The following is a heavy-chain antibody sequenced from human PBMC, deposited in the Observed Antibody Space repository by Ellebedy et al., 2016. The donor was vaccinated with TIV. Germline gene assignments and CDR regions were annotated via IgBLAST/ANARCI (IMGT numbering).Heavy chain of an antibody. J-gene: IGHJ6*02. CDR2: VFYSGDT. CDR3: VRFDYDVEGYYGLDV. V-gene: IGHV4-59*01. D-gene: IGHD3-3*01. Sequence: SETLSLTXTVSGGSISRFSWTWIRQPPGKGLAWIGYVFYSGDTIYNPSLNSRVTMSVDTSKNQFYLNLTSVTAAATAVYYCVRFDYDVEGYYGLDVWGQGTTVAVSS. CDR1: GGSISRFS.